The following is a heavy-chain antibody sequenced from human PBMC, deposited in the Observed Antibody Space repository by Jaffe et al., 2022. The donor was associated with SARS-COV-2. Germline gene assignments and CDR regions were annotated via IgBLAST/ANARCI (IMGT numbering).Heavy chain of an antibody. V-gene: IGHV4-59*01. CDR1: GGSISSYY. J-gene: IGHJ5*02. CDR2: IYYSGST. D-gene: IGHD2-15*01. Sequence: QVQLQESGPGLVKPSETLSLTCTVSGGSISSYYWSWIRQPPGKGLEWIGYIYYSGSTNYNPSLKSRVTISVDTSKNQFSLKLSSVTAADTAVYYCARTYCSGGSCPNWFDPWGQGTLVTVSS. CDR3: ARTYCSGGSCPNWFDP.